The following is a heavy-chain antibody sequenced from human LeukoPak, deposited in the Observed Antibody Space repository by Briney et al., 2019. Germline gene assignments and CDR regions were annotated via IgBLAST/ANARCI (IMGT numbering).Heavy chain of an antibody. D-gene: IGHD1-26*01. CDR3: AKDRIVGTNYLGYGMDV. CDR2: MNQDGSGK. J-gene: IGHJ6*02. V-gene: IGHV3-7*01. CDR1: GFTFSSYG. Sequence: PGGSLRLSCAASGFTFSSYGMHWVRQAPGKGLEWVANMNQDGSGKYYVDSVKGRFTISRDNAKNSLYLQMNSLRAEDTAVYYCAKDRIVGTNYLGYGMDVWGQGTTVTVS.